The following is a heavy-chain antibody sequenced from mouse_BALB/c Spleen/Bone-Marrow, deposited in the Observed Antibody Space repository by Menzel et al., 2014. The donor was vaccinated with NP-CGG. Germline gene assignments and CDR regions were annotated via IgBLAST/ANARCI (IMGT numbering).Heavy chain of an antibody. D-gene: IGHD2-13*01. CDR2: INSNGGTT. V-gene: IGHV5-6-3*01. Sequence: EVHLVESGGGLVQPGGSLKLSCAASGFTFSNYGMSWVRQTPDKRLDLVATINSNGGTTYYPDSVKGRFTISRDNAKNTLYLQMSSLKSEDTAMYFCARGLYYVAYGPGFAHWGQGTLVTVSA. CDR3: ARGLYYVAYGPGFAH. CDR1: GFTFSNYG. J-gene: IGHJ3*01.